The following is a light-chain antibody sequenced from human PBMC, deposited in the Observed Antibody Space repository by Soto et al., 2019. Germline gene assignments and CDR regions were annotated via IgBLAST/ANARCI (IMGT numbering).Light chain of an antibody. J-gene: IGKJ1*01. CDR2: DAS. CDR3: QQYHTYPWT. CDR1: QTIGSW. V-gene: IGKV1-5*01. Sequence: DIQMTQSPSTLSASVGDRVTVTCRASQTIGSWLAWYQQKPGRAPKLLIFDASSLESGVPSRFSGNGSGTEFTLTISSLQPDDFATYFCQQYHTYPWTFGQGTKVDIK.